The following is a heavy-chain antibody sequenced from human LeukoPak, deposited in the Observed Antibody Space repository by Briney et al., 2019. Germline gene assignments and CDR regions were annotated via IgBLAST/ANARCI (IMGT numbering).Heavy chain of an antibody. CDR3: TRDRGWAGYSYGFYY. Sequence: ASVKVSCKASGGTFSSYAISWVRQAPGQGLEWMGGIIPIFGTANYAQKFQGRVTITADESTSTAYMELSSLRSEDTAVYYCTRDRGWAGYSYGFYYWGQGTLVTVSS. D-gene: IGHD5-18*01. CDR2: IIPIFGTA. J-gene: IGHJ4*02. CDR1: GGTFSSYA. V-gene: IGHV1-69*13.